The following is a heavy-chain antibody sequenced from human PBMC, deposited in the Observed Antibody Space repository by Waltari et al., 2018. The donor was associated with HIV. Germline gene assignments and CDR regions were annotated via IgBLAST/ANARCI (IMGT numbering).Heavy chain of an antibody. J-gene: IGHJ2*01. CDR3: ASTLTTVVTYWYFDL. CDR1: GGTFRSYV. V-gene: IGHV1-69*06. CDR2: IIPIFGTA. D-gene: IGHD4-17*01. Sequence: QVQLVQSGAEVKKPGSSVKVSCKASGGTFRSYVIRWVRQAPGQGLEWMGGIIPIFGTANYAQKFQGRVTITADKSTSTAYMELSSLRSEDTAVYYCASTLTTVVTYWYFDLWGRGTLVTVSS.